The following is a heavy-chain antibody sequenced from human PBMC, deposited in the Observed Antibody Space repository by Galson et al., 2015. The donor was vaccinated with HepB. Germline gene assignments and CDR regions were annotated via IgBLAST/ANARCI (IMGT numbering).Heavy chain of an antibody. CDR2: IWYDGSNK. V-gene: IGHV3-33*01. D-gene: IGHD3-10*01. Sequence: SLRLSCAASGFTLNSYGMHWVRQAPGKGLEWVTAIWYDGSNKFYADSVKGRFTISRDNSKAILYLQMNSLRAEDTAVYYCARGSVLRGVIIELDYWGQGALVTVSS. CDR3: ARGSVLRGVIIELDY. CDR1: GFTLNSYG. J-gene: IGHJ4*02.